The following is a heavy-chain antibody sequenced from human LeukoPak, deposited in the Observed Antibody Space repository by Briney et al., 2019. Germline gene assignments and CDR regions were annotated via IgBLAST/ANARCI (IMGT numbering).Heavy chain of an antibody. CDR2: IHSGGTT. CDR1: GGSMNNDY. D-gene: IGHD2-2*01. CDR3: ARERVVPAARRWAIFDY. Sequence: SETLSLTCTVSGGSMNNDYFTWIRQPAGKGLEWIGRIHSGGTTNYNPSLMSRVTLSVDTSKNQFSLKLSSVTAADTAVYYCARERVVPAARRWAIFDYWGQGTLVTVSS. J-gene: IGHJ4*02. V-gene: IGHV4-4*07.